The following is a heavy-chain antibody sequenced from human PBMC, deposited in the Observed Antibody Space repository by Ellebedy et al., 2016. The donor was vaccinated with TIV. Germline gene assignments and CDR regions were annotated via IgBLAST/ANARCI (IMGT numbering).Heavy chain of an antibody. CDR1: GFTVSSNY. D-gene: IGHD6-19*01. CDR2: IYSGGST. Sequence: GESLKISXAASGFTVSSNYMSWVRQAPGKGLEWVSVIYSGGSTYYADSVKGRFTISRDNSKNTLYLQMNSLRAEDTAVYYCASLAVAGSEDYWGQGTLVTVSS. J-gene: IGHJ4*02. CDR3: ASLAVAGSEDY. V-gene: IGHV3-66*01.